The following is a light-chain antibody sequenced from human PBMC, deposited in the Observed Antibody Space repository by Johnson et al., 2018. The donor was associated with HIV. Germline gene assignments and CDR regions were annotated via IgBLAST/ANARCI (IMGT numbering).Light chain of an antibody. V-gene: IGLV1-51*02. Sequence: QSALTQPPSVSAAPGQKVTISCSGSSSDMGNYAVSWYQQLPGTAPKLLIYENNKRPSGIPDRFSGSKSGTSATLGITGLQTGDEADYYCGTWESRLSAVFGTGTKVTVL. CDR1: SSDMGNYA. CDR2: ENN. J-gene: IGLJ1*01. CDR3: GTWESRLSAV.